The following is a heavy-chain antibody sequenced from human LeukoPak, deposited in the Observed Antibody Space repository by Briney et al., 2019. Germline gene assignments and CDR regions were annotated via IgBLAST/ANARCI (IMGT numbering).Heavy chain of an antibody. V-gene: IGHV3-23*01. J-gene: IGHJ4*02. D-gene: IGHD3-3*01. Sequence: GGSLRLSCAASGFTSSSYAMTWVRQAPGKGLEWVSAISGSGDSTYYADSVKGRFTISRDNSKNTLYLQMNSLRAEDTAVYYCAKGGYDDFWSGFDYWGQGTLVTVSS. CDR1: GFTSSSYA. CDR2: ISGSGDST. CDR3: AKGGYDDFWSGFDY.